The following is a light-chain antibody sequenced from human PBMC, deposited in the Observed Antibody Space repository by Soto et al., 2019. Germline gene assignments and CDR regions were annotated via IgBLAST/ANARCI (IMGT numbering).Light chain of an antibody. V-gene: IGKV3-20*01. CDR3: QQYGRSPWT. Sequence: EIVLTQSPGTLSLSPGERATLSCRASQSVSSSYLAWYQQKPGQAPRLLIYGASSRATGIPDRFSGSGSGTDFTLTISRLEPDDFAVYYCQQYGRSPWTVGQVTKVDSK. CDR2: GAS. CDR1: QSVSSSY. J-gene: IGKJ1*01.